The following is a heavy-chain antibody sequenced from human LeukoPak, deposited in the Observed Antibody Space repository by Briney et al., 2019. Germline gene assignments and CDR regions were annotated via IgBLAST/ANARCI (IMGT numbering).Heavy chain of an antibody. CDR1: GGSISSSSYY. V-gene: IGHV4-39*01. J-gene: IGHJ4*02. D-gene: IGHD2/OR15-2a*01. Sequence: SETLSLTCTVSGGSISSSSYYWGWIRQPPGKGLEWIGSFYYSGSTYYNPSLKGRVTISVDTSKNQFSLNLSSMIAEDTAVYYCARHEYFVNYWGQGTLVTVSS. CDR3: ARHEYFVNY. CDR2: FYYSGST.